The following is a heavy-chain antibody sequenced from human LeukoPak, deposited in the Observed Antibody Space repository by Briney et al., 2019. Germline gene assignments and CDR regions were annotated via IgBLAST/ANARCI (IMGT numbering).Heavy chain of an antibody. J-gene: IGHJ6*02. Sequence: GASVKVSCRASGYTFTDYYMHWVRQAPGQGLEWMGWLNPNTLVTNYAQHFQGRVSMTWDTSISTGYMDLHSLTSDDTAVYYCARKDGGWDGMDVWGQGTTVTVSS. CDR1: GYTFTDYY. D-gene: IGHD4-23*01. CDR3: ARKDGGWDGMDV. CDR2: LNPNTLVT. V-gene: IGHV1-2*02.